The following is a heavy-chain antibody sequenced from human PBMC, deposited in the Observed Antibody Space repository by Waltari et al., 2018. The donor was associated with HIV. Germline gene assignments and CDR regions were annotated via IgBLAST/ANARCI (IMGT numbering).Heavy chain of an antibody. V-gene: IGHV4-38-2*02. CDR2: IYHSGST. CDR3: ARYYDYVWGSYLQRFDY. D-gene: IGHD3-16*02. Sequence: QVQLQESGPGLVKPSETLSLTCTVSGYSISSGYYWGWIRQPPGKGLEWIGRIYHSGSTYYNPSLKSRVTISVDTSKNQFSLKLSSVTAADTAVYYCARYYDYVWGSYLQRFDYWGQGTLVTVSS. J-gene: IGHJ4*02. CDR1: GYSISSGYY.